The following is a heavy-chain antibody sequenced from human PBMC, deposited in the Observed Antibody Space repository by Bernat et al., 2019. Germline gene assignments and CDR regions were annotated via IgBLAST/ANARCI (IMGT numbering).Heavy chain of an antibody. V-gene: IGHV4-30-4*01. J-gene: IGHJ6*04. CDR3: ASTFGGDFWRGDYPCDYGMDV. CDR1: GGSISSGDYY. Sequence: QVQLQEPGPGLVKPSQTLSLTCTVSGGSISSGDYYWSWIRQPPGKGLEWIGYIYYSGSTYYNPSLKSRVTISVDTSKNQFSLKLSSVTAADTAVYYCASTFGGDFWRGDYPCDYGMDVWGKGTTVTVS. CDR2: IYYSGST. D-gene: IGHD3-3*01.